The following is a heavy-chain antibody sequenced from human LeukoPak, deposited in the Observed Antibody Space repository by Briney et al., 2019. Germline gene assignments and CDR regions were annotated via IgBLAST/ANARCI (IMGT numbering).Heavy chain of an antibody. CDR2: IWYDGSNK. D-gene: IGHD3-10*01. CDR3: GRDLFGFGEFGQNFYYYGMDV. V-gene: IGHV3-33*01. J-gene: IGHJ6*04. Sequence: PGGSLRLSCAASGFTFSSYGMHWVRHAPGKGLEWVAVIWYDGSNKYYADSVKGRFTISRDNSKNTLYLQMNSLRAEDTAVYYCGRDLFGFGEFGQNFYYYGMDVWGKGTTVTVSS. CDR1: GFTFSSYG.